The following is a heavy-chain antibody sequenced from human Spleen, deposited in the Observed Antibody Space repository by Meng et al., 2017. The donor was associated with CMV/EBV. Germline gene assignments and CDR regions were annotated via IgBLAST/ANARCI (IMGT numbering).Heavy chain of an antibody. D-gene: IGHD3-22*01. CDR2: MNPNSGNT. J-gene: IGHJ4*02. CDR1: GYTFTSYD. Sequence: KASGYTFTSYDNNWVRQATGQGLEWMGWMNPNSGNTGYARKFQGRVTMTRNTSISTAYMELSSLRSEDTAVYYCARETSGYYRGAFDYWGQGTLVTVSS. CDR3: ARETSGYYRGAFDY. V-gene: IGHV1-8*01.